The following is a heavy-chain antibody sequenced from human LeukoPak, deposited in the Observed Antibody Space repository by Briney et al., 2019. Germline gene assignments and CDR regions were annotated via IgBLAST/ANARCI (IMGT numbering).Heavy chain of an antibody. Sequence: GGSLRLSCAASGFTFSSYAMSWVRQAPGKGLEWVSAISGSGGSTYYADSVKGRFTISRDNSKNTLYLQMNSLRAEDTAVCYCAKDLRIAARPRPFDYWGQGTLVTVSS. V-gene: IGHV3-23*01. D-gene: IGHD6-6*01. CDR3: AKDLRIAARPRPFDY. CDR2: ISGSGGST. CDR1: GFTFSSYA. J-gene: IGHJ4*02.